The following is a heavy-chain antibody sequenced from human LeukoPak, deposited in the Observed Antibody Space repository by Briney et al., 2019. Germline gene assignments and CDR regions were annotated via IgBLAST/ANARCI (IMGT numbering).Heavy chain of an antibody. CDR1: GFTVSSNY. CDR3: ARLPSSGWYGMDV. V-gene: IGHV3-53*04. D-gene: IGHD6-19*01. J-gene: IGHJ6*02. Sequence: QSGGSLRLSCAASGFTVSSNYMSWVRQAPGKGLEWVSVIYSGGSTYYADSVKGRFTISRHNSKNTLYHQMNSLRAEDTAVYYCARLPSSGWYGMDVWGQGTTVTVSS. CDR2: IYSGGST.